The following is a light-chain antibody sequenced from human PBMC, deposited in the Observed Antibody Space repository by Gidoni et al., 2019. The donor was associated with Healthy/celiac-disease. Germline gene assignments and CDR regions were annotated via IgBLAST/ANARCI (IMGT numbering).Light chain of an antibody. CDR3: QQRSNWPPET. CDR1: QSVSSY. V-gene: IGKV3-11*01. Sequence: EIVLTQSPATLSLSPGERATLSCRASQSVSSYLAWYQQKPGQAPRLLIYDASNRATGIPARCSGSGSGTDFTLTISSLEPEDFAVYYCQQRSNWPPETFXGXTKVEIK. CDR2: DAS. J-gene: IGKJ4*01.